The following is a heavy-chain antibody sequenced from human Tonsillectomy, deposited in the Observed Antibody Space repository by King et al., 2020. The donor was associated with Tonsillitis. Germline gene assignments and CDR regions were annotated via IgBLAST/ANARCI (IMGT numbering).Heavy chain of an antibody. CDR3: ARMWEWIPDY. D-gene: IGHD1-26*01. CDR1: GGSVSSGTYY. CDR2: IYYSGST. Sequence: QLQESGPGLVNPSETLSLTCTVSGGSVSSGTYYWTWIRQPPGKGLEWIGYIYYSGSTNYNPSLKSRVTISVDTSKNQFFLKLSSVTAADTAVYYCARMWEWIPDYWGQGTLVTVSS. J-gene: IGHJ4*02. V-gene: IGHV4-61*01.